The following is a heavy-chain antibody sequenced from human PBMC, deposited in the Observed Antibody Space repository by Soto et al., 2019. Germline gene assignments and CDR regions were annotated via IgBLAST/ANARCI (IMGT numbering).Heavy chain of an antibody. CDR2: ISYDGSNK. D-gene: IGHD6-6*01. CDR1: GFTFSSYA. CDR3: ARDLRSMSIAALLYYYYYYGMDV. V-gene: IGHV3-30-3*01. J-gene: IGHJ6*02. Sequence: GGSLRLSCAASGFTFSSYAIHWVRQAPGKGLEWVAVISYDGSNKYYADSVKGRFTISRDNSKNTLYLQMNSLRAEDTAVYYCARDLRSMSIAALLYYYYYYGMDVWGQGTTVTVS.